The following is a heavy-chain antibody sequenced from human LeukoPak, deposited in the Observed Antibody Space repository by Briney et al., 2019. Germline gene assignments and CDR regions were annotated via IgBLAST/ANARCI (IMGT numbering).Heavy chain of an antibody. D-gene: IGHD4/OR15-4a*01. J-gene: IGHJ3*02. V-gene: IGHV3-30*04. CDR3: AKASTNYGFGNDAFDI. CDR2: ISYDGTNK. CDR1: GFIFNNYA. Sequence: GGSLRLSCAASGFIFNNYAIHWVRQAPGKGLEWVAGISYDGTNKYSTDSVQGRFTISRDNANNTLFMDMTSLRAEDTAVYYCAKASTNYGFGNDAFDIWGQGTKVTVSS.